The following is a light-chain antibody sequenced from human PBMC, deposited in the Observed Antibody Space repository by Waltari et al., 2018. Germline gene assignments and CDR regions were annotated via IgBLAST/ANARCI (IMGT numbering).Light chain of an antibody. CDR1: QSVSRF. CDR3: QKYVSLPAT. CDR2: DAS. Sequence: EIVLTQSPGTLSLSPGERATLSCRASQSVSRFLAWYQQKPGQAPRLLIYDASTRATGIPDRFSDSGSGTDFSLTISRLEPEDFAVYYCQKYVSLPATFGQGTKVEIK. J-gene: IGKJ1*01. V-gene: IGKV3-20*01.